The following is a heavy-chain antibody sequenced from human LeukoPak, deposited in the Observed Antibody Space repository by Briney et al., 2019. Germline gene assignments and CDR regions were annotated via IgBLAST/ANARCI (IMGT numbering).Heavy chain of an antibody. J-gene: IGHJ5*02. V-gene: IGHV1-46*01. CDR1: GYTFTTYY. Sequence: ASVKVSCKASGYTFTTYYMHWVRQAPGQGLEWMGVINPSAGSTSYAQKFQGRVTMTRDTSTSTVYMELSSLRSGDTAIYYCARDHSGSQHWFDPWGQGTPVTVSS. CDR3: ARDHSGSQHWFDP. D-gene: IGHD1-26*01. CDR2: INPSAGST.